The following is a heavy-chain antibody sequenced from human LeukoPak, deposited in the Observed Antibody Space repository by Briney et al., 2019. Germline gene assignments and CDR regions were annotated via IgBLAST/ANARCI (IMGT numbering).Heavy chain of an antibody. Sequence: GGSLRLSCAASRFTFSNYAMSWVRQAPGKGLEWVSTISGSGGSTYYADSVKGRFTISRDNSKNTLHLQMNSLRAEDTAVYYCAKSAYYDSSGFYREYYFDYWGPGNPGHRLL. V-gene: IGHV3-23*01. J-gene: IGHJ4*02. CDR3: AKSAYYDSSGFYREYYFDY. CDR2: ISGSGGST. CDR1: RFTFSNYA. D-gene: IGHD3-22*01.